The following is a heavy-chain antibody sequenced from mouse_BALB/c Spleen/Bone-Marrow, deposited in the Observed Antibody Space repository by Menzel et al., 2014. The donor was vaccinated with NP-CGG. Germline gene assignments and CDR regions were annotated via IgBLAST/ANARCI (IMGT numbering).Heavy chain of an antibody. J-gene: IGHJ1*01. Sequence: DVKLQESGPELVKPGASVKISCKASGYSFTGYFMNWVMQSHGKSLEWIGRINPYNGDTFYNQKFKGKVTLTVDKSSSTANMELRSLASEDSAVYYCAREGGYYYGSSPYFDVWGAGTTVTVSS. D-gene: IGHD1-1*01. CDR2: INPYNGDT. V-gene: IGHV1-20*02. CDR3: AREGGYYYGSSPYFDV. CDR1: GYSFTGYF.